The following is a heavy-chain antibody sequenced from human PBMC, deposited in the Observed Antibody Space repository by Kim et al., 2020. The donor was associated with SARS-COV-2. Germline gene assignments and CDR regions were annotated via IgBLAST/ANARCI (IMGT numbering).Heavy chain of an antibody. CDR2: ISGSGGST. V-gene: IGHV3-23*01. CDR3: AKGVGYGSGSYLFDY. Sequence: GGSLRLSCAASGFTFSSYAMSWVRQAPGKGLEWVSAISGSGGSTYYADSVKGRFTISRDNSKNTLYLQMNSLRAEDTAVYYCAKGVGYGSGSYLFDYWGQGTLVTVSS. D-gene: IGHD3-10*01. J-gene: IGHJ4*02. CDR1: GFTFSSYA.